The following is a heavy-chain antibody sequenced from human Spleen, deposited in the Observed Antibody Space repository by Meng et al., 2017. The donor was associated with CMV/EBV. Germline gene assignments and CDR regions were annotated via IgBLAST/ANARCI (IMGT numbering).Heavy chain of an antibody. Sequence: GESLKISCAASGFTFSDYYMSWIRQAPGKGLEWVSYISSSGSTIYYADSVKGRFTISRDNAKNSLYLQMNSLRAEDTAMYYCARARGYSYGPADYWGQGTLVTVSS. CDR1: GFTFSDYY. J-gene: IGHJ4*02. CDR2: ISSSGSTI. D-gene: IGHD5-18*01. CDR3: ARARGYSYGPADY. V-gene: IGHV3-11*04.